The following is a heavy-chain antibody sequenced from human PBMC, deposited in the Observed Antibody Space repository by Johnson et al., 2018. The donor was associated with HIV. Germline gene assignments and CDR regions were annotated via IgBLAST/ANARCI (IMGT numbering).Heavy chain of an antibody. CDR3: AREAYCSGGSCYDAFDI. Sequence: QVQLVESGGGVVQPGGSLRLSCAASGFTFSTYGMHWVRQAPGKGLEWVTFIRYDGSNKYYADSVNGRFTISRDNSKNTLSLQMNSLRAEDTAVYYCAREAYCSGGSCYDAFDIWGQGTMVTVSS. D-gene: IGHD2-15*01. V-gene: IGHV3-30*02. J-gene: IGHJ3*02. CDR2: IRYDGSNK. CDR1: GFTFSTYG.